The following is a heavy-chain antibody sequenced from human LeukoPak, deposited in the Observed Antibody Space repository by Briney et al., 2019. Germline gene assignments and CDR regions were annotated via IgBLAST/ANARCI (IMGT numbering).Heavy chain of an antibody. J-gene: IGHJ5*02. V-gene: IGHV3-21*01. CDR1: GFTFDDYG. Sequence: GGSLRLSCAASGFTFDDYGMSWVRQAPGKGLEWVSSISSSSSYIYYADSVKGRFTISRDNAKNSLYLQMNSLRAEDTAVYYCARSGSYNYNWFDPWGQGTLVTVSS. CDR3: ARSGSYNYNWFDP. CDR2: ISSSSSYI. D-gene: IGHD1-26*01.